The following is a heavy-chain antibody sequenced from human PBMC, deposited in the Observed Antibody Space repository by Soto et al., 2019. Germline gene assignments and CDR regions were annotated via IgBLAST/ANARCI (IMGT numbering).Heavy chain of an antibody. J-gene: IGHJ4*02. D-gene: IGHD2-21*01. CDR1: GDSISSGGYY. Sequence: SETLSLTCTVSGDSISSGGYYWSWIRQHPGKGLEWIGYIYYSGSTYYNPSLKSRVTISVDTSKNQFSLKLSSVTAADTAVYYCATLPPSIVVTILTIPSWGQGTQVTVS. V-gene: IGHV4-31*03. CDR2: IYYSGST. CDR3: ATLPPSIVVTILTIPS.